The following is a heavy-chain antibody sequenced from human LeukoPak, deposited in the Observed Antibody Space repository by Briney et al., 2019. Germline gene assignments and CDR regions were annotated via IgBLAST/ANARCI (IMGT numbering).Heavy chain of an antibody. J-gene: IGHJ5*02. CDR1: GDSVSSNSAA. Sequence: SRTLSLTCAISGDSVSSNSAAWNWIRQSPSRGLEWLGRTYYRSKWYNDYAVSVKSRITINPDTSKNQFSLQLNSVTPEDTAVYYCARSARYNWNDLGWFDPWGQGTLVTVSS. CDR3: ARSARYNWNDLGWFDP. CDR2: TYYRSKWYN. D-gene: IGHD1-20*01. V-gene: IGHV6-1*01.